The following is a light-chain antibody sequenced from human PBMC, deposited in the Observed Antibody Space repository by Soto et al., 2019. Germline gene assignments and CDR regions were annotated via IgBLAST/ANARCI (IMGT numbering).Light chain of an antibody. Sequence: EIVLTQSPATLSLSPGERVTLSRRASQSVSSYLAWYQQKPGQAPRLLLYDASNRATGIPARFSGSGSGTDFTLTISSLEPEDFAVYYCQQRSNWPLTFGGGTKVDIK. V-gene: IGKV3-11*01. CDR1: QSVSSY. J-gene: IGKJ4*01. CDR3: QQRSNWPLT. CDR2: DAS.